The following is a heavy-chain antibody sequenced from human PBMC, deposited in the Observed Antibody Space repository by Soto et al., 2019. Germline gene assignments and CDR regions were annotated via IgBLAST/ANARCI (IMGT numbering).Heavy chain of an antibody. CDR1: GFTFSSYG. CDR3: PRGDPYYYYMDV. Sequence: QVQLVESGGGVVQPGRSLRLSCAASGFTFSSYGMHWVRQAPGKGLEWVAVIWYDGSNKYYADSVKGRFTISRDNSKNTLYLQMNSLRAEDTAVYYCPRGDPYYYYMDVWGKGTTVTVSS. D-gene: IGHD2-21*02. J-gene: IGHJ6*03. V-gene: IGHV3-33*01. CDR2: IWYDGSNK.